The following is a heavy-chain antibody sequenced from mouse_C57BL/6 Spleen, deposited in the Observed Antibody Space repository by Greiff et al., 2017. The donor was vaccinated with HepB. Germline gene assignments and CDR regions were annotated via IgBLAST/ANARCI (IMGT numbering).Heavy chain of an antibody. Sequence: QVHVKQPGAELVKPGASVKMSCKASGYTFTSYWITWVKQRPGQGLEWIGDIYPGSGSTNYNEKFKSKATLTVDTSSSTAYMQLISLTSEDSAVYYCARAYYSNFDVWGTGTTVTVSS. D-gene: IGHD2-5*01. CDR1: GYTFTSYW. V-gene: IGHV1-55*01. CDR2: IYPGSGST. CDR3: ARAYYSNFDV. J-gene: IGHJ1*03.